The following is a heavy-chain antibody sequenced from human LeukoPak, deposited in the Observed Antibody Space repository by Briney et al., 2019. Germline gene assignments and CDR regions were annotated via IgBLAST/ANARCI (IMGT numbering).Heavy chain of an antibody. Sequence: GGSLRLSCAVSGFTFSSYWMHWVRQAPGKGLVWVSRIKSDGSATSNADSVKGRFTISRDNAKNTLYLQTNSLRAEDTAVYYCARSNSSGWYYFDYWGQGTLVTVSS. D-gene: IGHD6-19*01. CDR1: GFTFSSYW. V-gene: IGHV3-74*01. J-gene: IGHJ4*02. CDR3: ARSNSSGWYYFDY. CDR2: IKSDGSAT.